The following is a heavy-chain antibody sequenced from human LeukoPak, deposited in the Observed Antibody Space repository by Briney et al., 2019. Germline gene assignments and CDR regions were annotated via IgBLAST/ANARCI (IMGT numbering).Heavy chain of an antibody. J-gene: IGHJ6*03. D-gene: IGHD3-10*01. CDR2: MNPNSGNT. V-gene: IGHV1-8*01. CDR1: GYTITSYD. Sequence: GASVKVSCKASGYTITSYDINWVRQATGQGLEWMGWMNPNSGNTGYAQKFQGRVTMTRNTSISTAYMELSSLRSEDTAVYYCARAVRGVINRHSYYYYMDVWGKGTTVTVSS. CDR3: ARAVRGVINRHSYYYYMDV.